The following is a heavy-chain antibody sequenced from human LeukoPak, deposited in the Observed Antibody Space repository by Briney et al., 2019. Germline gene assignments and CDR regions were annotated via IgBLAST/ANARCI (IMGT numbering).Heavy chain of an antibody. V-gene: IGHV4-38-2*01. CDR1: GYSISSGYY. CDR2: IYHSGST. Sequence: SETLSLTCAVSGYSISSGYYWGWIRQPPGKGLEWIGSIYHSGSTYYNPSLKSRVTISVDTSKNQFSLKLSSVTAADTAVYYCARAVRGLYLDYWGQGTLVTVSS. CDR3: ARAVRGLYLDY. J-gene: IGHJ4*02. D-gene: IGHD3-10*02.